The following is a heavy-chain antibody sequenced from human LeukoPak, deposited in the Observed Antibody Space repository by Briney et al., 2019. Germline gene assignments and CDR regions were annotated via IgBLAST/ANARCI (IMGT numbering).Heavy chain of an antibody. CDR3: AIRVATINYYYHYMDV. CDR1: GGSISSSSYY. J-gene: IGHJ6*03. Sequence: SETLSLTCTVSGGSISSSSYYWGWIRQPPGKGLEWIGSIYYSGSTYYNPSLKGRVTISVDTSKNQFSLKLSSVTAADTAVYYCAIRVATINYYYHYMDVWGKGTTVTVSS. V-gene: IGHV4-39*01. D-gene: IGHD5-12*01. CDR2: IYYSGST.